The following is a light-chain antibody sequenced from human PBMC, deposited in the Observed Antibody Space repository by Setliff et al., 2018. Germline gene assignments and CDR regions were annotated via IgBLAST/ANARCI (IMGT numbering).Light chain of an antibody. V-gene: IGLV3-1*01. CDR2: QDR. J-gene: IGLJ1*01. CDR3: QAWDSSTYV. Sequence: SYELTQPPSVSVSPGQEASITCSGDKLGDKFVSWYQQKSDLSPVLVIYQDRQRPSGIPERFSGSTSRNTATLTISGTQAMDEADYYCQAWDSSTYVFGTGTKV. CDR1: KLGDKF.